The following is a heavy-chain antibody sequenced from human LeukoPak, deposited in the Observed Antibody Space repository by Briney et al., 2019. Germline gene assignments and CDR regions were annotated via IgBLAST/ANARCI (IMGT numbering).Heavy chain of an antibody. CDR3: ARVTEYYGSGRLHNYYSYYMDV. CDR1: GGSISSSSYY. CDR2: IYYSGST. V-gene: IGHV4-39*07. Sequence: SETLSLTCTVSGGSISSSSYYWGWIRQPPGKGLEWIGSIYYSGSTYYNPSLKSRVTISVDTSKNQFSLKLSSVTAADTAVYYCARVTEYYGSGRLHNYYSYYMDVWGKGTTVTISS. D-gene: IGHD3-10*01. J-gene: IGHJ6*03.